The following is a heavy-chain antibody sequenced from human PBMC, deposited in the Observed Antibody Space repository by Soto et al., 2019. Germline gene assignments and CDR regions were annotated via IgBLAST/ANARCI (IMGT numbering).Heavy chain of an antibody. Sequence: QVQLVESGGGVVQPGRSLRLSCAASGFTFSSYAMHWVRQAPGKGLEWVAVISYDGNKKYYADSVKGRFTISRDNSKNTLYLQMNSLRGEDTAVYYCARARRYFDYWGQGTLVTVSS. CDR1: GFTFSSYA. CDR2: ISYDGNKK. V-gene: IGHV3-30-3*01. CDR3: ARARRYFDY. J-gene: IGHJ4*02.